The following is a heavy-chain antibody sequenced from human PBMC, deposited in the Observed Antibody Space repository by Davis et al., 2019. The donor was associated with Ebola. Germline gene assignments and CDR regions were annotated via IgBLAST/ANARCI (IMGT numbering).Heavy chain of an antibody. V-gene: IGHV3-74*01. J-gene: IGHJ4*02. CDR3: AKYSGSGSPYDY. CDR2: INSDGSTT. Sequence: GESLKISCAASGFTFTGDWMHWVRQAPGKGLVWVSRINSDGSTTNYADSVKGRFTVSRDNAKNTLYLQMNSLRVDDTAVYYCAKYSGSGSPYDYWGQGTLVTVSS. CDR1: GFTFTGDW. D-gene: IGHD3-10*01.